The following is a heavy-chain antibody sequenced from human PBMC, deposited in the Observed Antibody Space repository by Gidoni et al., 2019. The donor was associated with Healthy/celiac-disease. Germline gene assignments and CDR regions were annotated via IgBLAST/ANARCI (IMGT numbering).Heavy chain of an antibody. CDR1: GSTFDDYA. V-gene: IGHV3-9*01. CDR3: AKDRSGTLDY. J-gene: IGHJ4*02. D-gene: IGHD1-1*01. CDR2: ISWNSGSI. Sequence: EVQLVESGGGLVQPGRSLRLSCAASGSTFDDYAMHWVRQAPGKGLEWVSGISWNSGSIGYADSVKGRFTISRDNAKNSLYLQMNSLRAEDTALYYCAKDRSGTLDYWGQGTLVTVSS.